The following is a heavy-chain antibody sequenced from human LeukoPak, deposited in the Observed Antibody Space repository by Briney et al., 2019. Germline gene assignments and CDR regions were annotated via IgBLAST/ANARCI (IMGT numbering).Heavy chain of an antibody. V-gene: IGHV3-23*01. D-gene: IGHD3-16*02. CDR3: AKDPPPHRGYGYFDL. CDR2: ISGSGGST. Sequence: PGGSLRLSCAASGFTFSSYAMSWVRQAPGKGLEWVSAISGSGGSTYYADSVKGRFTISRDNSKNTRYLQMNSLRAEDTAVYYCAKDPPPHRGYGYFDLWGRGTLVTVSS. CDR1: GFTFSSYA. J-gene: IGHJ2*01.